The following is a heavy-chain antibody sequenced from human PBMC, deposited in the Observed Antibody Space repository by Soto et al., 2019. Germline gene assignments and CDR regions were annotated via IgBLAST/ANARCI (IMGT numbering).Heavy chain of an antibody. D-gene: IGHD5-12*01. CDR3: ARVRDGYNYYYYYGMDV. CDR2: ISYDGSNK. V-gene: IGHV3-30-3*01. CDR1: GFTFSSYA. Sequence: AGGSLRLSSAASGFTFSSYAMHWVRQAPGKGLEWVAVISYDGSNKYYADSVKGRFTISRDNSKNTLYLQMNSLRAEDTAVYYCARVRDGYNYYYYYGMDVWGQGTTVTVSS. J-gene: IGHJ6*02.